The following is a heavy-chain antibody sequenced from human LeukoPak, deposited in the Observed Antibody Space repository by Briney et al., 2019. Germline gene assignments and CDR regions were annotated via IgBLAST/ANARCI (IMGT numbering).Heavy chain of an antibody. J-gene: IGHJ6*02. CDR2: IYYSGST. D-gene: IGHD3-3*01. CDR3: ARDRYYDFWSGYYTNHYYGMDV. CDR1: GGSFSGYY. Sequence: PSETLSLTCAVYGGSFSGYYWSWIRQHPGKGLEWIGYIYYSGSTYYNPSLKSRVTMSVDTSKNQFSLKLSSVTAADTAVYYCARDRYYDFWSGYYTNHYYGMDVWGQGTTVTASS. V-gene: IGHV4-34*01.